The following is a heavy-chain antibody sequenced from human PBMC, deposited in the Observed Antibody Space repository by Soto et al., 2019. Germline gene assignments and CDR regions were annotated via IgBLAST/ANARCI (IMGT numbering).Heavy chain of an antibody. V-gene: IGHV3-15*01. CDR1: GASFTNAW. Sequence: EVQLVESGGGLVKPGESLRLSCEASGASFTNAWMNWVRQAPGKGLEWVGRIKTRIDSATTDYAAPVKGRFTISRDASKNTLYPQTDSLQTEDTAVYYCTSEDPSWLRGLEYWGQGTLVPVSS. CDR3: TSEDPSWLRGLEY. D-gene: IGHD5-12*01. J-gene: IGHJ4*02. CDR2: IKTRIDSATT.